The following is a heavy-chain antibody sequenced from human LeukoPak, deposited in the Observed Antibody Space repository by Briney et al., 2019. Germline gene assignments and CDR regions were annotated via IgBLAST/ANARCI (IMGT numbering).Heavy chain of an antibody. Sequence: PSETLSLTCTVSGGSISSGSYYWSWIRQPAGKGLEWIGRIYTSGSTNYNPSLKSRVTISVDTSKNQFSLKLSSVTAADTAVYYCAINSGSRRGKGLGAFDIWGQGTMVTVSS. CDR3: AINSGSRRGKGLGAFDI. D-gene: IGHD1-26*01. V-gene: IGHV4-61*02. CDR2: IYTSGST. CDR1: GGSISSGSYY. J-gene: IGHJ3*02.